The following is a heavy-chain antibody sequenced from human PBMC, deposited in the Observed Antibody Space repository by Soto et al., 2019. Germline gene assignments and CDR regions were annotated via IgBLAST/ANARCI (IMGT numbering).Heavy chain of an antibody. V-gene: IGHV3-23*01. Sequence: GGSLRLSCAASGFTFSSYAMSWVRQAPGKGLEWVSSISGSSGSTYYADSVKGRFTISRDNSKNTLYLQMNSLRAADTAVYYCARAVGSSHGPGHPHYFDYWGQGTLVTVS. CDR2: ISGSSGST. D-gene: IGHD2-2*01. CDR3: ARAVGSSHGPGHPHYFDY. J-gene: IGHJ4*02. CDR1: GFTFSSYA.